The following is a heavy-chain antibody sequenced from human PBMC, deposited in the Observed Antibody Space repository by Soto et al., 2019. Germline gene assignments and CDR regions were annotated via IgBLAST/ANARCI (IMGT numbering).Heavy chain of an antibody. CDR1: GFTFSSYG. J-gene: IGHJ6*02. Sequence: PGGSLILSCAASGFTFSSYGMHWVRQAPGKGLEWVAVISYDGSNKYYADSVKGRFTISRDNSKNTLYLQMNSLRAEDTAVYYCAKQAATTPYYYYGMDVWGQGTTVTV. D-gene: IGHD6-25*01. CDR3: AKQAATTPYYYYGMDV. CDR2: ISYDGSNK. V-gene: IGHV3-30*18.